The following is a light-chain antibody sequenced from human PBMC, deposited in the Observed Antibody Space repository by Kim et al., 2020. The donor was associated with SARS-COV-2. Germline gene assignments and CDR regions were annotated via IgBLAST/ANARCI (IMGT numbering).Light chain of an antibody. Sequence: QSVLTQPPSASGTPGQRVTISCSGSSSNIGRNYVYWFRQFPGTAPKILIYRDTQMTSGVPDRFSASKSGTSASLAISGLRSEDEADYYCAAWDDSLQGVFGGGTRLTVL. J-gene: IGLJ2*01. CDR2: RDT. CDR3: AAWDDSLQGV. V-gene: IGLV1-47*01. CDR1: SSNIGRNY.